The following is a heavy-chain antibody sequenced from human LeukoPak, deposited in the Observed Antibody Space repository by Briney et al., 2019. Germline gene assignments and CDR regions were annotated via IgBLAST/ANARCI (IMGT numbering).Heavy chain of an antibody. D-gene: IGHD2-15*01. Sequence: GGSLRLSCAASGFTFSSYGMHWVRQAPGKGLEWVAFIRYDGSNKYYADSVKGRFTISRDNSKNTLYLQMNSLRAEDTAVYYCAKTSGYCSGGSCYPFDYWGQGTLVTVSS. V-gene: IGHV3-30*02. CDR2: IRYDGSNK. CDR1: GFTFSSYG. CDR3: AKTSGYCSGGSCYPFDY. J-gene: IGHJ4*02.